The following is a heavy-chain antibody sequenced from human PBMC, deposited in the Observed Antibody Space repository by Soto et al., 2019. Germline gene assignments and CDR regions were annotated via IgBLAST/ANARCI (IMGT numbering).Heavy chain of an antibody. V-gene: IGHV6-1*01. J-gene: IGHJ4*02. CDR3: VRGQFAAFDC. CDR1: GDSVSRTSVA. D-gene: IGHD2-15*01. CDR2: TYYRSKWNS. Sequence: QVQLHQSGPGLVKPSQTLSLTCAISGDSVSRTSVAWNWIRQSPSRGLEWLGRTYYRSKWNSDYAFSVRGRITINPDTSKSQCSLRLNSVTPEDTAVYNCVRGQFAAFDCWGQGTLVTVSS.